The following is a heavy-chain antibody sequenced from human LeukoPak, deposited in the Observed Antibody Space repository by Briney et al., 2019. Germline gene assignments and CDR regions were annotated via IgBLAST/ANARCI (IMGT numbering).Heavy chain of an antibody. CDR1: GFTFCDYY. CDR2: ISSSSSTI. CDR3: ARYYYDFWSGYYMDV. J-gene: IGHJ6*03. V-gene: IGHV3-11*04. Sequence: GGSLRLSCAASGFTFCDYYMSWIRQAPGKGLEWVSYISSSSSTIYYADSMKGRFTISRDNAKNSLYLQMNSLRAEDTAVYYCARYYYDFWSGYYMDVWGKGTTVTVSS. D-gene: IGHD3-3*01.